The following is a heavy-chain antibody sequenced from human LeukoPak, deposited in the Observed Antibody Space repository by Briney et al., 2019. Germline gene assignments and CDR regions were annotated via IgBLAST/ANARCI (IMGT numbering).Heavy chain of an antibody. V-gene: IGHV1-69*13. CDR3: ARDRAVYSSGWLPLSNFDY. J-gene: IGHJ4*02. Sequence: SVKVSCKASGGTFSSYAISWVRQAPGQGLEWMGGIIPIFGTANYAQKFQGRVTITADESTSTAYMELSSLRSEDTAVYYCARDRAVYSSGWLPLSNFDYWGQGTLVTVSS. D-gene: IGHD6-19*01. CDR2: IIPIFGTA. CDR1: GGTFSSYA.